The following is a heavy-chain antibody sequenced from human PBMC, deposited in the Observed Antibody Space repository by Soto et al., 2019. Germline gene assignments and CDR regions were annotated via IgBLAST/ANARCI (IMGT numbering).Heavy chain of an antibody. J-gene: IGHJ6*02. V-gene: IGHV5-10-1*01. CDR1: GYSFTSYW. CDR2: IDPSDSYT. Sequence: GESLKISCKGSGYSFTSYWISWVRQMPGKGLEWMGRIDPSDSYTNYSPSFQGHVTISADKSISTAYLQWSSLKASDTAMYYCASLGITMVRDDYYYGMDVWGQGTTVTV. CDR3: ASLGITMVRDDYYYGMDV. D-gene: IGHD3-10*01.